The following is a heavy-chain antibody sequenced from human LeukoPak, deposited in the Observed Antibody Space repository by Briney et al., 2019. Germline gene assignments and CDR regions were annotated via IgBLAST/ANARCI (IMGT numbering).Heavy chain of an antibody. CDR1: GFTFSSYW. Sequence: GGSLRLSCAASGFTFSSYWMNWVRQAPGKGLEWVSVLYSDGSTYYADSVQGRFTISRDNSKNTLYLQMSNLRVEDTAVYYCARAAYDSNGFTANHDYWGQGTLVTVST. D-gene: IGHD3-22*01. CDR3: ARAAYDSNGFTANHDY. J-gene: IGHJ4*02. V-gene: IGHV3-53*01. CDR2: LYSDGST.